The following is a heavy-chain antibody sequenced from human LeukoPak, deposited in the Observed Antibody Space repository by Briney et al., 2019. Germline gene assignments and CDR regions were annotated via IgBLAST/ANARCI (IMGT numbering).Heavy chain of an antibody. CDR2: MNPNSGNT. CDR1: GYTFTSYD. CDR3: ARARRYCSSTSCYMIY. Sequence: ASVKVSCKASGYTFTSYDINWVRQATGQGLEWMGWMNPNSGNTGYAQKFQGRVTMTRNTSISTAYMELSSLRSEDTAVYYCARARRYCSSTSCYMIYWGQGTLVTVSS. D-gene: IGHD2-2*02. J-gene: IGHJ4*02. V-gene: IGHV1-8*01.